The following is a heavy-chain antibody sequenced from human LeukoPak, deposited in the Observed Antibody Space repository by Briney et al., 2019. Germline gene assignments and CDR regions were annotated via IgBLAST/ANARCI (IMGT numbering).Heavy chain of an antibody. CDR1: GFAFSSSA. J-gene: IGHJ4*02. D-gene: IGHD2-15*01. CDR3: AKQLGYCSDGSCYFPY. Sequence: GGSLRLSCAASGFAFSSSAMSWVRQAPGKGLEWVSAISNNGGYTYYADSVQGRLTISRDNSKSTLCLQMNSLRAEDTAVYYCAKQLGYCSDGSCYFPYWGQGTLVTVSS. CDR2: ISNNGGYT. V-gene: IGHV3-23*01.